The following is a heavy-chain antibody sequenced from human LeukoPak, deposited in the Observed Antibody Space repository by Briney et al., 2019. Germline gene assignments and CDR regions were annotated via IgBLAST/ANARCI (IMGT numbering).Heavy chain of an antibody. CDR1: GGSISSSSYY. D-gene: IGHD6-13*01. Sequence: SETLSLTCTVSGGSISSSSYYWGWIRQPQGKGREWIGSIYYSGSTYYNPSLKSRVTISVDTSKNQFSLKLSSVTAADTAVYYCARDAIAAADGYDYWGQGTLVTVSS. J-gene: IGHJ4*02. V-gene: IGHV4-39*07. CDR2: IYYSGST. CDR3: ARDAIAAADGYDY.